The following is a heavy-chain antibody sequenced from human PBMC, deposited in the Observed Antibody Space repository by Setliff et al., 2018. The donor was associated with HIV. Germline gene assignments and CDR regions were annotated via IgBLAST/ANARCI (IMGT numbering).Heavy chain of an antibody. Sequence: PSETLSLTCTVSGGSITSDGYYWHWIRQHPGKGLEWIGYIFYSGSVYYNPSLKSRVTISLDTSKNQVSLKLSSVTAADTAVYYCARDLQPILRYSDWLPMDVWGRGTAVTVSS. D-gene: IGHD3-9*01. CDR1: GGSITSDGYY. CDR3: ARDLQPILRYSDWLPMDV. V-gene: IGHV4-31*02. J-gene: IGHJ6*03. CDR2: IFYSGSV.